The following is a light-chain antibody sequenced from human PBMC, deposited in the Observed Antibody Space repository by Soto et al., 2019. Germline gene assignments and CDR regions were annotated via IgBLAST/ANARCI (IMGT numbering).Light chain of an antibody. CDR1: QSVSSN. CDR3: QQYNNCPPET. V-gene: IGKV3-15*01. CDR2: GAS. Sequence: EIVMTQSPATLSVSPGERATLSCRASQSVSSNLDWYQQKPGQAPRLLIYGASTRATGVPARFSGSGSGTDFTLTISSLRSEDFEVYYCQQYNNCPPETFGQGTKVEIK. J-gene: IGKJ1*01.